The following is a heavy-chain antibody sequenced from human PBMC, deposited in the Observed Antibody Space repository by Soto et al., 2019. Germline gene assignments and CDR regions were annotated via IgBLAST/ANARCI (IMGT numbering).Heavy chain of an antibody. CDR3: ARGRYGAY. CDR1: GYAFTTYG. CDR2: ISAHNGNT. Sequence: QVHLVQSGAXVXKXGASVKVSCKGSGYAFTTYGITWVRQAPGQGLEWMGWISAHNGNTNYAQKLQGRVTVTRDTSTSTAYMELRSLRSDDTAVYYCARGRYGAYWGQGALVTVSS. V-gene: IGHV1-18*01. J-gene: IGHJ4*02. D-gene: IGHD3-10*01.